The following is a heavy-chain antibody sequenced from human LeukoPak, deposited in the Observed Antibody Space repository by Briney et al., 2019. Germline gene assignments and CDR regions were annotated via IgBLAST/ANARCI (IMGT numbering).Heavy chain of an antibody. Sequence: PSQTLSLTCTVSGGSISSGDYYWSWIRQPPGKCLEWIGYIYDSGSTYYNPSLKSRVTISVDTSKNQFSLKLSSVTAADTAVYYCARVYCSGGSCYSGGWSNFDYWGQGTLVTVSS. CDR1: GGSISSGDYY. V-gene: IGHV4-30-4*01. CDR2: IYDSGST. CDR3: ARVYCSGGSCYSGGWSNFDY. J-gene: IGHJ4*02. D-gene: IGHD2-15*01.